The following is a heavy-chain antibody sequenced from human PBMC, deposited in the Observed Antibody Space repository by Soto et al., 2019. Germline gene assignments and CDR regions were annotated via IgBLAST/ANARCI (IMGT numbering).Heavy chain of an antibody. Sequence: GGSLRLSCAASGFTFSSYDMHWVRQATGKGLEWVSAIGTAGDTYYPGSVKGRFTISRENAKNSLYLQMNSLRAEDTAVYYCARPGFGEFRDAFDIWGQGTMVTVSS. D-gene: IGHD3-10*01. V-gene: IGHV3-13*01. CDR2: IGTAGDT. J-gene: IGHJ3*02. CDR1: GFTFSSYD. CDR3: ARPGFGEFRDAFDI.